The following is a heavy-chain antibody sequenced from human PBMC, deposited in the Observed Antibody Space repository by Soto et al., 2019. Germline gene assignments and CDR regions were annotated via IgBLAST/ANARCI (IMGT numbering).Heavy chain of an antibody. CDR3: ARQWSTVVTGAFDI. CDR1: GYTFTSYG. V-gene: IGHV1-18*04. D-gene: IGHD2-15*01. Sequence: ASVKVSCKASGYTFTSYGISWVRQAPGQGLEWMGWISAYNGNTNYAQKLQGRVTMTTDTSTSTAYMELRSLRSDDTAVYYCARQWSTVVTGAFDIWGQGTRVTVSS. CDR2: ISAYNGNT. J-gene: IGHJ3*02.